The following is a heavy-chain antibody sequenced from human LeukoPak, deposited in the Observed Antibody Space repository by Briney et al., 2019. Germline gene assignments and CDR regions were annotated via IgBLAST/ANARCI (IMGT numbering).Heavy chain of an antibody. CDR1: GGSISSYY. V-gene: IGHV4-59*01. CDR3: ARVSSEFPHYYYYYMDV. CDR2: IYYSGST. D-gene: IGHD3-10*01. Sequence: PSETLSLTCTVSGGSISSYYWSWIRQPPGKGLEWIGYIYYSGSTNYNPSLKSRVTISVDTSKNQFSLKLSSVTAADTAVYYCARVSSEFPHYYYYYMDVWGKGTTVTVSS. J-gene: IGHJ6*03.